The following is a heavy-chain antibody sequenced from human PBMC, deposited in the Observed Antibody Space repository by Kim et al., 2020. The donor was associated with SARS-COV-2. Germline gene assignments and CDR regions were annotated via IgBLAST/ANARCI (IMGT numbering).Heavy chain of an antibody. D-gene: IGHD2-2*01. CDR1: GFTFSSYS. V-gene: IGHV3-21*01. J-gene: IGHJ2*01. CDR3: ARFGIVVVDYWYFDL. CDR2: ISSSSSYI. Sequence: GGSLRLSCAASGFTFSSYSMNWVRQAPGKGLEWVSSISSSSSYIYYADSVKGRFTISRDNAKKSLYLQMNSLRAEDTAVYYCARFGIVVVDYWYFDLWGRGTLVTVSS.